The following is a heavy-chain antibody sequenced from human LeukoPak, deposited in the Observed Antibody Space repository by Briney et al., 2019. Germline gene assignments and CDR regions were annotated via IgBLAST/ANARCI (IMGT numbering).Heavy chain of an antibody. CDR2: IYTSGNT. CDR1: GDSISSGNYY. CDR3: ARDRAGDSFDI. D-gene: IGHD7-27*01. J-gene: IGHJ3*02. Sequence: SQTLSLTCTVSGDSISSGNYYWTWIRQPAGKGLEWIGRIYTSGNTNYNPSLKSQVTISMDTSKNQFSLNLNSVTAADTAIYYCARDRAGDSFDIWGQGTMVTVSS. V-gene: IGHV4-61*02.